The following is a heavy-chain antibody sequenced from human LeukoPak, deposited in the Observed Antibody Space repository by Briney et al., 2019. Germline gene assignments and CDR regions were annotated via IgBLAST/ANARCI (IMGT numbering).Heavy chain of an antibody. D-gene: IGHD6-13*01. Sequence: GGSLRLSCAASGLTFSTFGMHWARHAPGKGLEWVAIIWYDGTNKYYADSVKGRFTVSRDSSKNTLYLQMNSLRAEDTAVYYCARARDAAYDIDVWGQGTTVTVSS. J-gene: IGHJ6*02. V-gene: IGHV3-33*01. CDR2: IWYDGTNK. CDR3: ARARDAAYDIDV. CDR1: GLTFSTFG.